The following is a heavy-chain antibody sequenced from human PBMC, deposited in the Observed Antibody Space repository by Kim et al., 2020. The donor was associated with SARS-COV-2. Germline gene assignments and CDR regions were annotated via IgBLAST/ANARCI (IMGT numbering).Heavy chain of an antibody. J-gene: IGHJ6*01. CDR1: GFTFNTFA. CDR2: ISGSGGST. Sequence: GGSLRLSCAASGFTFNTFAMSWVRQAPGKGLEWVSGISGSGGSTDYADSVKGRFTISKDKSKNTLYLQMNSLRGLATGNFVISTEIGRAHV. D-gene: IGHD1-1*01. V-gene: IGHV3-23*01. CDR3: STEIGRAHV.